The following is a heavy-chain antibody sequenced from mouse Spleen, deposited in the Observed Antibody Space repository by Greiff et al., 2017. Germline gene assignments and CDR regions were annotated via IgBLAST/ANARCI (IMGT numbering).Heavy chain of an antibody. D-gene: IGHD2-4*01. J-gene: IGHJ3*01. CDR2: IDPENGDT. CDR3: TPYDYDRAWFAY. V-gene: IGHV14-4*01. CDR1: GLNIKDDY. Sequence: VQLQQSGAELVRPGASVKLSCTASGLNIKDDYMHWVKQRPEQGLEWIGWIDPENGDTEYASKFQGKATITADTSSNTAYLQLSSLTSEDTAVYYYTPYDYDRAWFAYWGQGTLVTVSA.